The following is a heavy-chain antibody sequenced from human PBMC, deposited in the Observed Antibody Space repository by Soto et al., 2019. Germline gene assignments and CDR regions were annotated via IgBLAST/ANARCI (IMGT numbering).Heavy chain of an antibody. J-gene: IGHJ4*02. Sequence: PGGSLRLSCAASGFTFSSYWMYWVRQAPGKGLVWVSRIKTDGSTTSYADSVKGRFTVSRGNARDMLYLQMNSLRAEDTAVYYSAKDMSSVPEYWGQGTLVTVSS. V-gene: IGHV3-74*01. CDR3: AKDMSSVPEY. CDR1: GFTFSSYW. CDR2: IKTDGSTT. D-gene: IGHD1-26*01.